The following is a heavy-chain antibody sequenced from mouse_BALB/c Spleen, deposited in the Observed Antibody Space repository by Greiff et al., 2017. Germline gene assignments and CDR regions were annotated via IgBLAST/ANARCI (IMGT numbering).Heavy chain of an antibody. CDR2: ISYSGST. Sequence: EVQLQQSGPGLVKPSQSLSLTCTVTGYSITSDYAWNWIRQFPGNKLEWMGYISYSGSTSYNPSLKSRISITRDTSKNQFFLQLNSVTTEDTATYYCAREGAPPYYYAMDYWGQGTSVTVSS. V-gene: IGHV3-2*02. D-gene: IGHD3-1*01. CDR3: AREGAPPYYYAMDY. CDR1: GYSITSDYA. J-gene: IGHJ4*01.